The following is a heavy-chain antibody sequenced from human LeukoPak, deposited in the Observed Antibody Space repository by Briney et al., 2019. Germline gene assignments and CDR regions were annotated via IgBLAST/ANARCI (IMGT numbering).Heavy chain of an antibody. CDR3: ARAWDSSGWYPWFDP. J-gene: IGHJ5*02. Sequence: GGSLRLSCAASGFTFSSYAMHWVRQAPGKGLEWVAVISYDGSNKYYADSVKGRFTISRDNSKNTLYLQMNSLRAEDTAVYYCARAWDSSGWYPWFDPWGQGTLVTVSS. V-gene: IGHV3-30-3*01. CDR1: GFTFSSYA. CDR2: ISYDGSNK. D-gene: IGHD6-19*01.